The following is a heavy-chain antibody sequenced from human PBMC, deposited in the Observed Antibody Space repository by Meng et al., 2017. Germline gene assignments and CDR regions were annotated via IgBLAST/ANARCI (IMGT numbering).Heavy chain of an antibody. V-gene: IGHV4-34*01. Sequence: SETLSLTCAVCGGSFSGYYWSWIRQPPGKGLEWIGEINHSGSTNYNPSLKSRVTISVDTSKNQFSLKLSSVTAADTAVYYCARSTLERWLQLRYFDYWGQGTLVTVSS. CDR3: ARSTLERWLQLRYFDY. CDR1: GGSFSGYY. J-gene: IGHJ4*02. CDR2: INHSGST. D-gene: IGHD5-24*01.